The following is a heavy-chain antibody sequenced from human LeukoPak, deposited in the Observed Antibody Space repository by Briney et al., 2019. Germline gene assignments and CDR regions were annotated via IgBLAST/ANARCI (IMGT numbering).Heavy chain of an antibody. CDR2: INHSGST. Sequence: SETLSLTCAVYGGSFSGYYWSWFRQPPGKGLEWIGEINHSGSTNYNPSLKSRVTISVDTSKNQFSLKLSSVTAADTTVYYCAREGYSYDSSGYSNYWGQGTLVTVSS. V-gene: IGHV4-34*01. J-gene: IGHJ4*02. D-gene: IGHD3-22*01. CDR1: GGSFSGYY. CDR3: AREGYSYDSSGYSNY.